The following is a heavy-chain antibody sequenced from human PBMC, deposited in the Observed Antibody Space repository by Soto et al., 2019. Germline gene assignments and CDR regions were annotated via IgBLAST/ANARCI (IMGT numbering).Heavy chain of an antibody. Sequence: ASVKVSCKASGFAFTGHYIHWVRQAPGQGLEWMGWINPNSGGTSYAQKLQGRVTMTRDTSITTAYMELSRLSSDDTAVYYCAKSGIFFMPSLGYFDYWGQGTLVTVS. V-gene: IGHV1-2*02. CDR3: AKSGIFFMPSLGYFDY. CDR2: INPNSGGT. J-gene: IGHJ4*02. D-gene: IGHD1-1*01. CDR1: GFAFTGHY.